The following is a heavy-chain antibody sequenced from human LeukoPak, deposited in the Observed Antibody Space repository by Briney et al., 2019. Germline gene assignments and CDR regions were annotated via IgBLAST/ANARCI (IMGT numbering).Heavy chain of an antibody. D-gene: IGHD2-2*01. J-gene: IGHJ6*02. Sequence: SETLSLTCAVYGGSFSGYYWSWIRQPPGKGLEWIGEINHSGSTNYNPSLKSRVTISVDTSKNQFPLKLSSVTAADTAVYYCARNPQIVVVPAAIGEYYYYYYGMDVWGQGTTVTVSS. V-gene: IGHV4-34*01. CDR3: ARNPQIVVVPAAIGEYYYYYYGMDV. CDR2: INHSGST. CDR1: GGSFSGYY.